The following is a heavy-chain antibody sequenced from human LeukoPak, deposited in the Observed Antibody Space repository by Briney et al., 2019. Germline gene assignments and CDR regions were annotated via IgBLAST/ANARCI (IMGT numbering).Heavy chain of an antibody. CDR3: VRAAYNGNDCAFDS. Sequence: GGSQRLSCAASRCTFGTYEMNWVRQAPGKGLEWLSYITGRSTTIYYADSVKGRFTISRDNAKNSLYLQMNSLRVEDTAIYYCVRAAYNGNDCAFDSWGQGTLVTVSS. J-gene: IGHJ4*02. V-gene: IGHV3-48*03. CDR2: ITGRSTTI. D-gene: IGHD5-24*01. CDR1: RCTFGTYE.